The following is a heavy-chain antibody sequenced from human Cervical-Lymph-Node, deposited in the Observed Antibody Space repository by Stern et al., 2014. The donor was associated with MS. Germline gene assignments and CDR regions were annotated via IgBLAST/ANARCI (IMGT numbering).Heavy chain of an antibody. D-gene: IGHD5/OR15-5a*01. Sequence: MQLVASGGDSFKNWVPLRLSSTASRFPFRTPHKTSILPAPGIGLEVVPYLNHPDGTTYYAGSVKGRFTISLDNATKIWFLEMSSLRGDDTAVYYCAREIYETSLDYWGRGSLVTVSS. CDR3: AREIYETSLDY. J-gene: IGHJ4*02. CDR1: RFPFRTPH. CDR2: LNHPDGTT. V-gene: IGHV3-11*01.